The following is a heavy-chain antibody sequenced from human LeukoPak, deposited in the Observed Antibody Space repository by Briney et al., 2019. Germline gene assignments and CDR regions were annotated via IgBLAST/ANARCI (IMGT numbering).Heavy chain of an antibody. J-gene: IGHJ4*02. CDR3: AKGVNRGYSNIYYFDY. V-gene: IGHV3-23*01. Sequence: PGGSLRLSCAASGFTFSSYAMSWVRQAPGKGLEWVSAISGSGGSTYYADSVKGRFTISRDNSKNTLYLQMNSLRAEDTAVYYCAKGVNRGYSNIYYFDYWGQGTLVTVSS. CDR1: GFTFSSYA. CDR2: ISGSGGST. D-gene: IGHD3-9*01.